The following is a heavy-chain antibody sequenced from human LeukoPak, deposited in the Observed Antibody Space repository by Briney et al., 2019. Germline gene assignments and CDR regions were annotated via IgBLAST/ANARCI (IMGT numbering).Heavy chain of an antibody. V-gene: IGHV3-74*03. CDR1: GFTFSSYW. J-gene: IGHJ4*02. D-gene: IGHD5-12*01. CDR3: VREGRVSGYDFDF. Sequence: GGSLRLSCAASGFTFSSYWMHWVRQVPGKGLVWVSRINSDGSSITYADSVKGRFTISRDNAKNTLYLQMNSLRVEDTAVYYCVREGRVSGYDFDFWGQGTLVTVSS. CDR2: INSDGSSI.